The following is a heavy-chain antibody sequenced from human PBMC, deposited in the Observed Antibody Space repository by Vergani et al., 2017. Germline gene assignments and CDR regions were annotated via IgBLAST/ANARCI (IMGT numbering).Heavy chain of an antibody. D-gene: IGHD1-14*01. CDR1: GFTFTSSA. Sequence: QMQLVQSGREVKKPGTSVKVSCKASGFTFTSSAMQWVRQARGQRLEWIGWIVVGSGNTNYAQKFQERVTITRDMSTSTAYMELSSLRSEDTAVYYCACSFPPDYSFDYWGQGTLVTVSS. V-gene: IGHV1-58*02. J-gene: IGHJ4*02. CDR3: ACSFPPDYSFDY. CDR2: IVVGSGNT.